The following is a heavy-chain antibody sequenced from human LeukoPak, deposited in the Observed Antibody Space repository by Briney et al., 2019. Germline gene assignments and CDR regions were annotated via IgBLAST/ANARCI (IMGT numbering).Heavy chain of an antibody. J-gene: IGHJ4*02. CDR2: TYYTSKWSN. V-gene: IGHV6-1*01. D-gene: IGHD3-22*01. Sequence: SQILSLTCAISGGSVSSNSAAWNWIRQSPSRGLVWLGRTYYTSKWSNDYAVSVKSRITINPDTSRNQFSLQLNSVTPEDTAVYYCARYYYDSRGYYYYYFDYWGQGTLVTVSS. CDR1: GGSVSSNSAA. CDR3: ARYYYDSRGYYYYYFDY.